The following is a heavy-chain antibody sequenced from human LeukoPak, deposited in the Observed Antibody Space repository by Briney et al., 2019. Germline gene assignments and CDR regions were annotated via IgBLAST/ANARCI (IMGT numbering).Heavy chain of an antibody. J-gene: IGHJ6*02. Sequence: PSETLSLTCAVYGGSFSGYYWSWIRQPPGKGLEWIGEINHSGSTNYNPSLKSRVTISVDTPKNQFSLKLSSVTAADTAVYYCASAIRRRGIDYYYYGMDVWGQGTTVTVSS. CDR2: INHSGST. CDR3: ASAIRRRGIDYYYYGMDV. D-gene: IGHD4-17*01. CDR1: GGSFSGYY. V-gene: IGHV4-34*01.